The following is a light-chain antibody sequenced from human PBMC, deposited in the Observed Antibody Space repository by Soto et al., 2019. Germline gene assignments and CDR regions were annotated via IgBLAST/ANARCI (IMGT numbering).Light chain of an antibody. CDR3: SSYTSSYTGI. CDR1: TNDVGGYNY. Sequence: QSVLTQPASVSGSPGQSITISCSGTTNDVGGYNYVSWYQQHPGKAPKLLIYGVTDRPSGVSSRFSGSKSGNAASLTISGLQAEDEGDYYCSSYTSSYTGIFGGGTKVTAL. CDR2: GVT. V-gene: IGLV2-14*03. J-gene: IGLJ2*01.